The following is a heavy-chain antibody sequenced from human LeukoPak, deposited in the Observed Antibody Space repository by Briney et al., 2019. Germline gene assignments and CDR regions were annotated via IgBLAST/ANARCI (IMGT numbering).Heavy chain of an antibody. D-gene: IGHD2-15*01. V-gene: IGHV1-18*01. Sequence: ASVKVSCKASGYTFTSYGISWVRQAPGQGLEWMGWISAYNGNTNYAQKLQGRVTMTTDTSTSTAYMELRSLRSDDTAVYYCATPQCSGGSCYWSFFYWGQGTLVTVSS. CDR2: ISAYNGNT. CDR3: ATPQCSGGSCYWSFFY. CDR1: GYTFTSYG. J-gene: IGHJ4*02.